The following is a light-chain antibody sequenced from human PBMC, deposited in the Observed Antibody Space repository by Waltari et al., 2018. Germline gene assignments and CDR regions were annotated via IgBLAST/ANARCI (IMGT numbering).Light chain of an antibody. Sequence: EIVLTQSPATLSLSPAERATLSCRASQSVSSYLAWYQQKPGQAPRLLIYDASNTATGIPARVSGSGSGTDFTLTISSLEPEDFAVYYCQHRRNWPWTFGQGTKVEIK. J-gene: IGKJ1*01. CDR1: QSVSSY. V-gene: IGKV3-11*01. CDR3: QHRRNWPWT. CDR2: DAS.